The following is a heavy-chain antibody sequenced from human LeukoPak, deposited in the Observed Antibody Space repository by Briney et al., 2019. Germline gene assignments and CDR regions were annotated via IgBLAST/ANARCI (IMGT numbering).Heavy chain of an antibody. CDR1: GFTIGSYV. V-gene: IGHV3-23*01. CDR2: ISGDGGS. CDR3: ARYCGAASCYSGFDY. Sequence: GGSLRLSCAASGFTIGSYVMGWVRQAPGKGPEWVSAISGDGGSYYADSVKGRFTISRDNSKNTLYLQMNSLGGEDTALYYCARYCGAASCYSGFDYWGQGTLVTVAS. D-gene: IGHD2-15*01. J-gene: IGHJ4*02.